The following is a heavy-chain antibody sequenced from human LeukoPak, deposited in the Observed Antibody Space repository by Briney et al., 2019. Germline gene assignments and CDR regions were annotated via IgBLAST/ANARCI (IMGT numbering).Heavy chain of an antibody. J-gene: IGHJ3*02. D-gene: IGHD2-21*01. V-gene: IGHV4-31*03. Sequence: SQTLSLTCTVSGGPISSGGYYWSWIRQHPGKGLVWIAYIYYTGSTYYNPSLKSRLTISVDTSKNHFSLRLSSMTAADTAVYYCARVPSVIDAFDIWGQGTMVTVSS. CDR1: GGPISSGGYY. CDR2: IYYTGST. CDR3: ARVPSVIDAFDI.